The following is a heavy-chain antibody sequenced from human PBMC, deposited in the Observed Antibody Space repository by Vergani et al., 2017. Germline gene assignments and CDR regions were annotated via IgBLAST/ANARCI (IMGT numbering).Heavy chain of an antibody. D-gene: IGHD3-16*01. Sequence: QVQLQESVPGLVKPSETLSLTCTVSGGSISSYYWSWIRQPPGKGLEWIGYIYYSGSTKYNPSLKSRVTISVDTSKNQFSLKLSSVTAADTAVYYCAVSVGGWFDPWGQGTLVTVSS. V-gene: IGHV4-59*01. CDR1: GGSISSYY. J-gene: IGHJ5*02. CDR2: IYYSGST. CDR3: AVSVGGWFDP.